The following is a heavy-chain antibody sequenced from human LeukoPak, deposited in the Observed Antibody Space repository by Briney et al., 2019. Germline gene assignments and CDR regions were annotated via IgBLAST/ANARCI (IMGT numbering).Heavy chain of an antibody. CDR3: ARERSGSSFGYGMDV. D-gene: IGHD1-26*01. V-gene: IGHV3-21*01. J-gene: IGHJ6*02. CDR1: GFTFSSYS. Sequence: GGSLRLSCAASGFTFSSYSMNWVRQAPGKGLEWVSSISSSSSYIYYADSVKGRFTISRDNSKNTLYLQMNSLRAEDTAVYYCARERSGSSFGYGMDVWGQGTTVTVSS. CDR2: ISSSSSYI.